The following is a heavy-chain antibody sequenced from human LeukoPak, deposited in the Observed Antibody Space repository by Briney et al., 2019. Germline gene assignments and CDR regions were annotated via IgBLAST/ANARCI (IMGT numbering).Heavy chain of an antibody. CDR1: GYTFTGYY. J-gene: IGHJ6*02. Sequence: ASVKVSCKASGYTFTGYYMHWVRQAPGQGLGWMGWINPNSGGTNYAQKFQGRVTMTRDTSISTAYMELSRLRSDDTAVYYCARDYDSSGYYGAWYYYGMDVWGQGTTVTVSS. V-gene: IGHV1-2*02. CDR2: INPNSGGT. CDR3: ARDYDSSGYYGAWYYYGMDV. D-gene: IGHD3-22*01.